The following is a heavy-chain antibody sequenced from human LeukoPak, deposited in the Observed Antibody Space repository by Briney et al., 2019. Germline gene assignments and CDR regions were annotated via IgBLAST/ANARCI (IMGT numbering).Heavy chain of an antibody. V-gene: IGHV3-11*01. CDR3: ARRMAGDGSHAFDL. J-gene: IGHJ3*01. Sequence: GGSLRLSCAASGFTFSDHNMGWMRQAPGKGLEWISYTRKSDITMFYADSVKGRFTISRDNAKYSVHLQMNSLRGEDTAVYYCARRMAGDGSHAFDLWGQGTMVTVSS. CDR2: TRKSDITM. CDR1: GFTFSDHN. D-gene: IGHD3-10*01.